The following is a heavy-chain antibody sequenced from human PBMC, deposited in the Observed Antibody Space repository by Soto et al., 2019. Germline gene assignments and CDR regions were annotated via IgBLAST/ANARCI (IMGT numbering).Heavy chain of an antibody. CDR2: IYYSGST. Sequence: SETLSLTCTVSGGSISNYYWSWIRQPPGKGLEWIGYIYYSGSTNYNPSLKSRVTISVDTSKNQFSLKLSSVTATDTAVYYCARHRYSYGVYYFDYWGQGTLVTVSS. CDR3: ARHRYSYGVYYFDY. D-gene: IGHD5-18*01. J-gene: IGHJ4*02. V-gene: IGHV4-59*08. CDR1: GGSISNYY.